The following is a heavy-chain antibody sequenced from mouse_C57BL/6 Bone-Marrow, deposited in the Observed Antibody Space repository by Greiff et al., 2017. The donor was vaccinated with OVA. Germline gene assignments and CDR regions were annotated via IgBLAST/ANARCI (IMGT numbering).Heavy chain of an antibody. Sequence: EVKVEESGGGLVKPGGSLKLSCAASGFTFSDYGMHWVRQAPEKGLEWVAYISSGSSTIYYADTVKGRFTISRDNAKNTLFLQMTSLRSEDTAMYYCARSLWYLEVWGTGTTVTVSS. CDR2: ISSGSSTI. J-gene: IGHJ1*03. D-gene: IGHD6-2*01. CDR3: ARSLWYLEV. V-gene: IGHV5-17*01. CDR1: GFTFSDYG.